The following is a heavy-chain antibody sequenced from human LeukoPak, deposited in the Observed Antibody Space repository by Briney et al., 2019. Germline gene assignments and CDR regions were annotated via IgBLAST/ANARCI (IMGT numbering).Heavy chain of an antibody. J-gene: IGHJ5*02. CDR2: ISGSGSST. D-gene: IGHD2-2*01. V-gene: IGHV3-23*01. Sequence: SAGSLRLSCAASGFTFSSYDMSWVRQAPGKGLEWVSGISGSGSSTYYADSVKGRFTISRDNSKSTLYLQMNSLRAEDTAVYYCAKDRHAPGRYCSSTICFPFDPWGQGTLVTVSS. CDR3: AKDRHAPGRYCSSTICFPFDP. CDR1: GFTFSSYD.